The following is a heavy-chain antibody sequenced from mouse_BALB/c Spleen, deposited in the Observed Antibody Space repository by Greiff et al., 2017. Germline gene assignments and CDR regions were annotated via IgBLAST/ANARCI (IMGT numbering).Heavy chain of an antibody. CDR2: ISDGGSYT. CDR3: ARGYYGSSLYWYFDV. V-gene: IGHV5-4*02. Sequence: EVKLVESGGGLVKPGGSLKLSCAASGFTFSDYYMYWVRQTPEKRLEWVATISDGGSYTYYPDSVKGRFTISRDNAKNNLYLQMSSLKSEDTAMYYCARGYYGSSLYWYFDVWGAGTTVTVSS. CDR1: GFTFSDYY. J-gene: IGHJ1*01. D-gene: IGHD1-1*01.